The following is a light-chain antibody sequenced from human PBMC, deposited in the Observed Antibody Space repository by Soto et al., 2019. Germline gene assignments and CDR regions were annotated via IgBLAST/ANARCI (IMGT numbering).Light chain of an antibody. Sequence: EIVLTQSPATLSLSPGEKATLSCRASQSVSSYLAWYQQKPGQAPRLLIYDASNRGTGIPARLSDSGSTTDYTLTISSLEPEDFAVYYCQQRSNWPVTFGQGTKLEIK. J-gene: IGKJ2*01. CDR1: QSVSSY. V-gene: IGKV3-11*01. CDR2: DAS. CDR3: QQRSNWPVT.